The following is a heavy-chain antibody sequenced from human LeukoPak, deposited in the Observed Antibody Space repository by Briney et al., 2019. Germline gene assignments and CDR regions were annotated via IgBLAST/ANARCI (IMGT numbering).Heavy chain of an antibody. CDR3: ARGGYYGSHIDNWFDP. V-gene: IGHV1-2*02. CDR1: GYTFTGYY. D-gene: IGHD3-10*01. CDR2: INPNIGGT. J-gene: IGHJ5*02. Sequence: ASVKVSCKASGYTFTGYYMHWVRQAPGQGLEWMGWINPNIGGTNYAQEFQGRVTMTRDTSTSTAYMELGRLRSDDTAVYYCARGGYYGSHIDNWFDPWGEGTLVTVSS.